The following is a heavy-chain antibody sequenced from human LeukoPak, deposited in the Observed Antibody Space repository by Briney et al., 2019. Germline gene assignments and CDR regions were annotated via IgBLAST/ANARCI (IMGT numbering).Heavy chain of an antibody. Sequence: GGSLRLSCAASGFIFSNYAMNWVRQAPGKGLECVAFISDDGSKKYYADSVKDRFTVSRDNSKNTLFLQMNSLRPEDTAVFYCARAQQRTAGLGADWGPGTLVTVSS. CDR2: ISDDGSKK. CDR1: GFIFSNYA. J-gene: IGHJ4*02. V-gene: IGHV3-30-3*01. CDR3: ARAQQRTAGLGAD. D-gene: IGHD1-1*01.